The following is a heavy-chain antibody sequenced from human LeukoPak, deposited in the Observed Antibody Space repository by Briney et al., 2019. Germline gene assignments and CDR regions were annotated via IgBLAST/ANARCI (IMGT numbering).Heavy chain of an antibody. Sequence: ASVKVSCKASGYTFTSYDINWVRQATGQGLEWMGWMNPNSGNTGYAQKFQGRVTMTRNTSISTAYMELSSLRSEDTAVYYCAGVALLWFGEGENGMDVWGQGTTVTVSS. D-gene: IGHD3-10*01. CDR3: AGVALLWFGEGENGMDV. J-gene: IGHJ6*02. V-gene: IGHV1-8*01. CDR1: GYTFTSYD. CDR2: MNPNSGNT.